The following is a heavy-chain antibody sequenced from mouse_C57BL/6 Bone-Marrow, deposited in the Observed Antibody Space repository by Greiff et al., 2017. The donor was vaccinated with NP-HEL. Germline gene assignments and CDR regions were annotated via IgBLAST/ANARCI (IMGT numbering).Heavy chain of an antibody. CDR1: GFTFTDYY. V-gene: IGHV7-3*01. CDR3: ARSVYYAY. CDR2: IRHKANGYTT. Sequence: EVQVVESGGGLVQPGGSLSLSCAASGFTFTDYYMSWVRQPPGKALEWLGFIRHKANGYTTEYSASVKGRFTISRDNSQSILYLQMNALRAEDSATYYCARSVYYAYWGQGTLVTVSA. J-gene: IGHJ3*01. D-gene: IGHD2-1*01.